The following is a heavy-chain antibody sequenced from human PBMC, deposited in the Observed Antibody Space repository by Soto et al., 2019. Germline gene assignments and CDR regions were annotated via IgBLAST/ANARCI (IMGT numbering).Heavy chain of an antibody. CDR2: ILHTGHT. D-gene: IGHD3-22*01. CDR1: GDSFSSSNW. V-gene: IGHV4-4*02. Sequence: QVQLQESGPGLVEPSGTLSLTCGVSGDSFSSSNWWTWIRQPPGKGLEWIGDILHTGHTDYNPSLRSRITISIDTSKKEFSLHLTSVTATDTAVYYCARSPRRVDGKWFFDYWGPGALVTVSS. CDR3: ARSPRRVDGKWFFDY. J-gene: IGHJ4*02.